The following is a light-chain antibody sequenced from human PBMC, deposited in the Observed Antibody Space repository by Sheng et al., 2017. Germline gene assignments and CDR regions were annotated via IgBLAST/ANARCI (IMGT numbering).Light chain of an antibody. CDR2: GAS. J-gene: IGKJ2*01. CDR3: QQYNNWPYT. V-gene: IGKV3-15*01. CDR1: QSVSSN. Sequence: EIVMTQSPATLSVSPGERATLSCRASQSVSSNLAWYQQKPGQAPRLLIYGASTRATGIPVRFSGSGSATEFTLTISSLQSEDFAVYYCQQYNNWPYTFGQGTKLEI.